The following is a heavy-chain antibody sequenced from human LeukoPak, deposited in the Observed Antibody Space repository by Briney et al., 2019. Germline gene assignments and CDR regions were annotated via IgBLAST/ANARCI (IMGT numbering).Heavy chain of an antibody. V-gene: IGHV3-23*01. CDR2: FSGGDGST. Sequence: GGSLRLSCAASGFTFSSYAMSWVRQAPGKGLEWVSGFSGGDGSTSYAGSVKGRFTISRDNSKNTLYLQMNSLRAEDTAVYYCAKGKVVPATIYDYWGQGTLVTVSS. CDR1: GFTFSSYA. J-gene: IGHJ4*02. D-gene: IGHD2-2*02. CDR3: AKGKVVPATIYDY.